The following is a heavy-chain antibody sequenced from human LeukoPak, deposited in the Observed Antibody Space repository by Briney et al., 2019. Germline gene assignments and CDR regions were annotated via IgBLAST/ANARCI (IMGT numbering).Heavy chain of an antibody. D-gene: IGHD3-22*01. V-gene: IGHV3-53*01. CDR1: GFTVSNNY. CDR2: IYSGGST. J-gene: IGHJ4*02. CDR3: ARSPYDSVFR. Sequence: GGSLGLSCTAAGFTVSNNYVSWARQAPGKGLEWVSVIYSGGSTEYIGSVKGRFTISRDNSKNTVYPQMNNLRAEDTAVYYCARSPYDSVFRWGQGTLVTVSS.